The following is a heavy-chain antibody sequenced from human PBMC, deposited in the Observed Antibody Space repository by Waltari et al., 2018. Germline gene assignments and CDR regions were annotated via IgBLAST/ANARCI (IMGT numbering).Heavy chain of an antibody. CDR2: INHTGKT. CDR1: GGSFSGYY. D-gene: IGHD2-2*01. V-gene: IGHV4-34*01. Sequence: QVQLQQWGAGLLKPSETLSLTCGVYGGSFSGYYWSWIRQPPGEGLEWIGEINHTGKTFYNPSLKSRLAISVDTSKNQFSLKLSSVTAADTAVYYCARRDTVVEPVPSYPLGHWGQGTLVTVSS. J-gene: IGHJ4*02. CDR3: ARRDTVVEPVPSYPLGH.